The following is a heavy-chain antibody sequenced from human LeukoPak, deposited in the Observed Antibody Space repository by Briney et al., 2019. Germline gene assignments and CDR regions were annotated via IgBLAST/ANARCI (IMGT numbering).Heavy chain of an antibody. CDR3: ARDLGTSRLGY. Sequence: PGRSLRLSCAASGFTFSSYGMHWVRQAPGKGLDWVAVIWYDGSNKYYADSVKGRFTISRDNSKNTLYLQMNSLRAEDTAVYYCARDLGTSRLGYWGQGTLGTVSS. J-gene: IGHJ4*02. D-gene: IGHD7-27*01. CDR1: GFTFSSYG. V-gene: IGHV3-33*01. CDR2: IWYDGSNK.